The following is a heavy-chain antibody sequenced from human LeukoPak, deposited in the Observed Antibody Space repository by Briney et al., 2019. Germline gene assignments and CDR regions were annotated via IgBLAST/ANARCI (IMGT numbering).Heavy chain of an antibody. CDR2: VDGGGPNT. J-gene: IGHJ1*01. Sequence: GGSLRLSCAASGFTFSNYALGWVRQAPGKGLEWVSGVDGGGPNTLYADSVKGRFTISRDNSKSILYLQMNSLRAEDTAVYYCARDPRVGVTAAGFFHHWGQGTLVTVS. CDR3: ARDPRVGVTAAGFFHH. CDR1: GFTFSNYA. D-gene: IGHD1-26*01. V-gene: IGHV3-23*01.